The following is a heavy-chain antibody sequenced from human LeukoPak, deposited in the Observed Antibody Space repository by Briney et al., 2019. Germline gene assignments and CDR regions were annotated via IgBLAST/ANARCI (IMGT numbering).Heavy chain of an antibody. CDR1: GFTFSDYS. Sequence: GGSLRLSCAASGFTFSDYSMNWVRQAPGKGLEWVALITYDGYYKYYSDSVKGRFTISSDTSKNTLYLQMNSLRAEDTAVYYCARDLSPVVRASPMGYWGQGTLVTVSS. D-gene: IGHD3-10*01. V-gene: IGHV3-30*03. CDR2: ITYDGYYK. CDR3: ARDLSPVVRASPMGY. J-gene: IGHJ4*02.